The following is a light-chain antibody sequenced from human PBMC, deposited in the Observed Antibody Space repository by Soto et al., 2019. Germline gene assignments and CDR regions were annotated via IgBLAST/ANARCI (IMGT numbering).Light chain of an antibody. Sequence: AIEIIQCRSSLDESVGDRVTITCRASQGIRSDLGWYQQKPGKAPTLLIYGASSLQTGVPSRFSGSGSGTDFTLTISSLQPEDFATYYCLQAYVYPLTFGGGPKV. CDR3: LQAYVYPLT. J-gene: IGKJ4*01. CDR2: GAS. CDR1: QGIRSD. V-gene: IGKV1-6*01.